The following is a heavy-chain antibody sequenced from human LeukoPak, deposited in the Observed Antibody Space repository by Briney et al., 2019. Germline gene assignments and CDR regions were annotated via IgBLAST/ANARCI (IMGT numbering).Heavy chain of an antibody. CDR2: INPNSGGT. CDR3: ARALIPPTYSTWFDS. J-gene: IGHJ5*01. Sequence: ASVKVSCKTSGYTFTDYDMHWVRQAPGQGLEWMGWINPNSGGTHYAQKFKRRVTMNRDTSISPAYMELSRLRSDDTAVYYCARALIPPTYSTWFDSWGQGTLVTVSS. V-gene: IGHV1-2*02. CDR1: GYTFTDYD. D-gene: IGHD2-8*01.